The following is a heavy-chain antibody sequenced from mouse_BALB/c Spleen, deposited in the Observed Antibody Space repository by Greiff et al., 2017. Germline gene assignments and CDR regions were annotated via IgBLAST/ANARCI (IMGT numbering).Heavy chain of an antibody. D-gene: IGHD5-5*01. Sequence: EVKLMESGPSLVKPSQTLSLTCSVTGDSITSGYWNWIRKFPGNKLEYMGYISYSGSTYYNPSLKSRISITRDTSKNQYYLQLNSVTTEDTATYYCARFGDYPYYFDYWGQGTTLTVSS. V-gene: IGHV3-8*02. CDR2: ISYSGST. CDR1: GDSITSGY. CDR3: ARFGDYPYYFDY. J-gene: IGHJ2*01.